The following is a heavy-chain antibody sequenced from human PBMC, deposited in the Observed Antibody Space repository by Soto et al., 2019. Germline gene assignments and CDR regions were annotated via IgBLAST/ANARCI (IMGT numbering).Heavy chain of an antibody. D-gene: IGHD2-15*01. J-gene: IGHJ1*01. CDR2: IYYSGST. CDR1: GGSVSSGSYY. CDR3: ARGAPNLVAATPAYFQH. Sequence: SETLSLTCTVSGGSVSSGSYYWSWIRQPPGKGLEWIGYIYYSGSTNYNPSLKSRVTISVDTSKNPFSLKLSSVTAADTAVYYCARGAPNLVAATPAYFQHWGQGTLVTVSS. V-gene: IGHV4-61*01.